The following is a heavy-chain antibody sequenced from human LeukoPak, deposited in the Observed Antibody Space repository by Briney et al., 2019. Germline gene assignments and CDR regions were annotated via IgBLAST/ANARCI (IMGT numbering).Heavy chain of an antibody. Sequence: GGSLRLSCAASGFTFSSYWMNWVRQAPGKGLEWVANINRDGSKKYYVDSVKGRFTISRGNAKNSLYLQMNSLRAEDAAVYYCVREIFGLDYWGQGTLVTVSS. D-gene: IGHD3-10*01. CDR2: INRDGSKK. CDR3: VREIFGLDY. CDR1: GFTFSSYW. J-gene: IGHJ4*02. V-gene: IGHV3-7*01.